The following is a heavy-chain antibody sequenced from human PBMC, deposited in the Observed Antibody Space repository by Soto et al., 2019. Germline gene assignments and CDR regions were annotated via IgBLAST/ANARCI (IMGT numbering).Heavy chain of an antibody. D-gene: IGHD4-17*01. Sequence: SETLSLTCAVYGESFSSYYWSWIRQPPGKGLEWIGEINHSGNTNFNPSLKGRVTISVDTSKSQFSLNLSSVTAADTAVYYCARVSIPAGDYYFDYWGQGTLVTVSS. J-gene: IGHJ4*02. CDR3: ARVSIPAGDYYFDY. CDR2: INHSGNT. V-gene: IGHV4-34*01. CDR1: GESFSSYY.